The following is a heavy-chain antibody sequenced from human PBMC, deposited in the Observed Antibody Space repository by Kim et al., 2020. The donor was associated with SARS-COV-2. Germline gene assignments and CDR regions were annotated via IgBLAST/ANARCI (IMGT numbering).Heavy chain of an antibody. CDR3: ARGSFPMTDAFDI. J-gene: IGHJ3*02. D-gene: IGHD3-22*01. Sequence: YPGSRKGRITIAIENAKNSLDLQMNSLRAGDTAVYYCARGSFPMTDAFDIWGQGTMVTVSS. V-gene: IGHV3-13*01.